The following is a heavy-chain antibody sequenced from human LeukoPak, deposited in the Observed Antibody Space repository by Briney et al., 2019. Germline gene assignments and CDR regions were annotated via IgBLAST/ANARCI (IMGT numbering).Heavy chain of an antibody. J-gene: IGHJ5*02. CDR2: INHSGST. CDR1: GFTFGDYA. Sequence: GSLRLSCIASGFTFGDYAMSWVRQPPGKGLEWIGEINHSGSTNYNPSLKSRVTISVDTSKNQFSLKLRSVTAADTAVYYCARRRVAAAGPGWFDPWGQGTLVTVSS. CDR3: ARRRVAAAGPGWFDP. D-gene: IGHD6-13*01. V-gene: IGHV4-34*01.